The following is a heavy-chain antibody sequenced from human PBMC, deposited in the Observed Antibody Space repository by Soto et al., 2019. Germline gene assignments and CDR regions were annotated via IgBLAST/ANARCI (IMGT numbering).Heavy chain of an antibody. J-gene: IGHJ5*02. CDR2: IFYSGST. CDR1: GDSISSNY. Sequence: SETLSLTCTVSGDSISSNYWSWIRQPPGKGLEWIGHIFYSGSTNFNPSLRRRVTISLDTSKNQFSLRLSSVTAADTAVYYCARDRASSGDRWFDPWGQGTLVTVS. D-gene: IGHD1-26*01. V-gene: IGHV4-59*01. CDR3: ARDRASSGDRWFDP.